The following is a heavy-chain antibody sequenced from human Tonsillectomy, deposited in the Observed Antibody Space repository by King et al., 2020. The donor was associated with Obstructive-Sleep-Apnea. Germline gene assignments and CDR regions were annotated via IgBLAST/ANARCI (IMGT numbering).Heavy chain of an antibody. Sequence: VQLVESGGGLVQPGGSLRLSCAASGFTFSSYAMSWVRQTPGKGLEWVSAISGSGGSRYYADSVKGRFTISRDNSKNTLYLQMNSLRAEDTAVYYCAKDQYSYGSLAVDWYFDLWGRGTLVTVSS. CDR2: ISGSGGSR. D-gene: IGHD5-18*01. J-gene: IGHJ2*01. CDR3: AKDQYSYGSLAVDWYFDL. V-gene: IGHV3-23*04. CDR1: GFTFSSYA.